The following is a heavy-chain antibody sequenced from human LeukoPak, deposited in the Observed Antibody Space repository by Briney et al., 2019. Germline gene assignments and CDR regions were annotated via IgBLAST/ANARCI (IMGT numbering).Heavy chain of an antibody. Sequence: GGSLRLSCAASGFTFSSYAMHWVRQAPGKGLEWVAVISYDGSNKYYADSVKGRFTISRDNSKNTLYLQMNSLRAEDTAVYYCARDVLGMDVWGQGTMVTVSS. J-gene: IGHJ3*01. CDR3: ARDVLGMDV. D-gene: IGHD4/OR15-4a*01. CDR2: ISYDGSNK. CDR1: GFTFSSYA. V-gene: IGHV3-30-3*01.